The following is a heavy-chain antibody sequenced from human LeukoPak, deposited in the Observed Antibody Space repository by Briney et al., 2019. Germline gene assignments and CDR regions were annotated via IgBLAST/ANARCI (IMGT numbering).Heavy chain of an antibody. CDR2: IYYNGAT. D-gene: IGHD6-19*01. Sequence: SETLSLTCTVSGGSISSDYWTWLRQPPTKGLEWIGYIYYNGATSYNPSLKSRVTMSVETSKKHFSLKMTSVTAADTAAYYCARYGGSGWVIDNWGQGTLVTVYS. V-gene: IGHV4-59*08. CDR1: GGSISSDY. CDR3: ARYGGSGWVIDN. J-gene: IGHJ4*02.